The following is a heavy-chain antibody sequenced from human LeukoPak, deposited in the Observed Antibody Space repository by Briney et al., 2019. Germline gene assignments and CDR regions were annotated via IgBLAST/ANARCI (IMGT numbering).Heavy chain of an antibody. CDR2: INPNSGGT. V-gene: IGHV1-2*02. CDR1: GYTFTVYY. J-gene: IGHJ1*01. CDR3: ARDRRAAYFQH. Sequence: GSSVKVSCKASGYTFTVYYMHWVRQASGQGLEYMGWINPNSGGTNYAQKLQGRGTMTTDTATSTAYMELRSLRSEDTAVYYCARDRRAAYFQHWGQGTLVTVSS.